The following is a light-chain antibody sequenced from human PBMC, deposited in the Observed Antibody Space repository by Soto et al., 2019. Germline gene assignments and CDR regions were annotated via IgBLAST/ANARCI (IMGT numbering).Light chain of an antibody. Sequence: DIQLTQSPSFLSASVGDRVTITCRASQSISSWLAWYQQKPGKAPKLLIYDAFNFETGVPSRFSGGGSGTHFSFTISGLQPDDVATYYCQYSRHLPLFGPGTKVDIK. J-gene: IGKJ3*01. CDR2: DAF. CDR1: QSISSW. V-gene: IGKV1-5*01. CDR3: QYSRHLPL.